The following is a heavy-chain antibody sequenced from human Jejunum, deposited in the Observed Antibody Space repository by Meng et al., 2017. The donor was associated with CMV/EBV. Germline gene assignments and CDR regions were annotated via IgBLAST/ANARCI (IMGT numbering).Heavy chain of an antibody. D-gene: IGHD6-6*01. J-gene: IGHJ3*02. CDR2: INTDGDTT. CDR3: AREQSSSYAFDI. Sequence: SAFTLSDYWTRWVRQAAGEGLVWVSRINTDGDTTVYTDSVKDRFTISRDNAKNTLSLQMNSLRGKDTAVYYCAREQSSSYAFDIWGQGTVVTVSS. V-gene: IGHV3-74*03. CDR1: AFTLSDYW.